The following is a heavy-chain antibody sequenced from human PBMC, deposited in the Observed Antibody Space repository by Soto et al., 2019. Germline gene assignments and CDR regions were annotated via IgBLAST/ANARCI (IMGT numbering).Heavy chain of an antibody. CDR2: IYYSGST. Sequence: SETLSLTCTVSCGSISSYYWSWIRQPPGKGLEWIGYIYYSGSTNYNPSLKSRVTISVDTSKNQFSLKLSSVTAADTAVYYCARLVYYGSGSKAFDYWGQGTLVTVSS. V-gene: IGHV4-59*08. J-gene: IGHJ4*02. CDR1: CGSISSYY. CDR3: ARLVYYGSGSKAFDY. D-gene: IGHD3-10*01.